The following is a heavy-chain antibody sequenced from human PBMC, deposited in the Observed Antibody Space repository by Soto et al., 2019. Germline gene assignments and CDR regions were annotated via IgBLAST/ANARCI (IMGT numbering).Heavy chain of an antibody. CDR3: ATSPYRSSSKFFDP. J-gene: IGHJ5*02. CDR1: GGSISSGGYY. CDR2: IYYSGST. V-gene: IGHV4-31*03. Sequence: PSETLSLTCTVSGGSISSGGYYWSWIRQHPGKGLEWIGYIYYSGSTYYNPSLKSRVTILVDTSRNQFSLKLSSVTAADTAVYYCATSPYRSSSKFFDPWGQGALVTVSS. D-gene: IGHD6-6*01.